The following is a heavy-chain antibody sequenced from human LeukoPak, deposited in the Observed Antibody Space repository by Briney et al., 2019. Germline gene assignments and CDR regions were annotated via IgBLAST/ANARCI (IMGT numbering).Heavy chain of an antibody. Sequence: GGSLRLSCAASGFTFSSYSMNWVRQAPGKGLEWVSYISSSSSTIDYADSVKGRFTISGDNAKNSLYLQMNSLRAEDTAVYYCARRFDIWGQGTMVTASS. CDR3: ARRFDI. CDR2: ISSSSSTI. J-gene: IGHJ3*02. V-gene: IGHV3-48*01. CDR1: GFTFSSYS.